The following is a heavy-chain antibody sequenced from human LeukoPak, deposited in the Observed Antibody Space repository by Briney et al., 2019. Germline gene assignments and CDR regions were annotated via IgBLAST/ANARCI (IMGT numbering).Heavy chain of an antibody. D-gene: IGHD3-22*01. V-gene: IGHV3-7*03. CDR1: GFTFSSYW. CDR3: VRGVTYYYDSSGYYDY. CDR2: IKQDGSER. J-gene: IGHJ4*02. Sequence: PGGSLRLSCAASGFTFSSYWMSWVRQAPGKGLEWVANIKQDGSERDYVDSVKGRFTISRDNAKNSLYLQMNSLRAEDTAVYYCVRGVTYYYDSSGYYDYWGQGTLVTVSS.